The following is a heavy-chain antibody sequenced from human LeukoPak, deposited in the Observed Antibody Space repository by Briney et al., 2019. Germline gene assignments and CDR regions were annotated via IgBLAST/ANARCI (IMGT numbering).Heavy chain of an antibody. Sequence: EVSVKVSCKASGYTFTGYYMHWVRQATGQGLEWMGWINPNSGGTNYAQKFQGRVTMTRDTSISTAYMELSRLRSDDTAVYYCARDPGIVGDLDPWGQGTLVTVSS. CDR1: GYTFTGYY. D-gene: IGHD1-26*01. J-gene: IGHJ5*02. CDR2: INPNSGGT. CDR3: ARDPGIVGDLDP. V-gene: IGHV1-2*02.